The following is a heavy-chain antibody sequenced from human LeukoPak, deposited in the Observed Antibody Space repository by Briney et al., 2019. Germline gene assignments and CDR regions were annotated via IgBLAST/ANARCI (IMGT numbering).Heavy chain of an antibody. CDR1: GFTFSSYA. CDR2: ISYDGGHK. Sequence: GGSLRLSCAASGFTFSSYAMHWVRQAPGKGLEWLAVISYDGGHKYYADSVKGRFTISRDNSKNTLYLQMNSLGAEDTAVYYCARATTVVAPFDYWGQGTLVTVSS. CDR3: ARATTVVAPFDY. V-gene: IGHV3-30*04. J-gene: IGHJ4*02. D-gene: IGHD4-23*01.